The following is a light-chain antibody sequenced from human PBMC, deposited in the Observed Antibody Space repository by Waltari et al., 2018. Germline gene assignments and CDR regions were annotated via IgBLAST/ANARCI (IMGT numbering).Light chain of an antibody. Sequence: QSALTQPASVSGSPGQPITISCTGTSSDVGGYNHVSSYQQHPGKAPKLMIYDVSSRPSGVSNRFFGPKSGNTASLTISGLQAEDEAVYFCSSYSTSITPYVFGTGTKVTVL. V-gene: IGLV2-14*03. J-gene: IGLJ1*01. CDR1: SSDVGGYNH. CDR2: DVS. CDR3: SSYSTSITPYV.